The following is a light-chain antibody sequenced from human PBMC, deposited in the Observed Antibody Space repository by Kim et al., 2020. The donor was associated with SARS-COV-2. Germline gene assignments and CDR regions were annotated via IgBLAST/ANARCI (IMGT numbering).Light chain of an antibody. V-gene: IGKV3-11*01. CDR2: DTS. CDR3: QQRANWL. J-gene: IGKJ2*01. CDR1: QTVRTS. Sequence: TLSLSPGERATLSCRASQTVRTSFAWYQQKPDQAPRLLIYDTSNRATGIPAKFSGSGSGTDFTLTISSLEPADSAVYYCQQRANWLFGQGTKLEI.